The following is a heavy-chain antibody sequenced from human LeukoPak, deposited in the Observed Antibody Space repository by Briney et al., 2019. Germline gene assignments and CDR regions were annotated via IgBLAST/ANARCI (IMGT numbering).Heavy chain of an antibody. J-gene: IGHJ4*02. D-gene: IGHD1-7*01. CDR3: ARVKEDGTMFDY. V-gene: IGHV3-7*05. Sequence: PGGSLRLSCAASGFTFSNHWMSWVRQTPGRGLEWVASIYRDGNERYYVDSVKGRFTISRDNAKNSLSLQMNSLRAEDTAVYFCARVKEDGTMFDYWGQGTLVTVSS. CDR2: IYRDGNER. CDR1: GFTFSNHW.